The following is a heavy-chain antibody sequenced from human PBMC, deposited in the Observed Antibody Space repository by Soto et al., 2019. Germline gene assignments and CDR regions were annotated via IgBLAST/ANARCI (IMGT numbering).Heavy chain of an antibody. D-gene: IGHD2-2*03. CDR1: GGSISSSSYY. V-gene: IGHV4-39*01. Sequence: QLQLQESGPGLVKPSETLSLTCTVSGGSISSSSYYWGWIRQPPGKGLEWIGSIYYSGSTYYNPSLKGRVTISVDTSKNQFSLKLSSVTAADTAVYYCARLNVGYCSSTSCYGFDYRGQGTLVTVSS. CDR3: ARLNVGYCSSTSCYGFDY. J-gene: IGHJ4*02. CDR2: IYYSGST.